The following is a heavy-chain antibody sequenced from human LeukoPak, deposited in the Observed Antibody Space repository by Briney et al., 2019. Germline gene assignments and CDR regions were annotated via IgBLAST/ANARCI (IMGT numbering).Heavy chain of an antibody. CDR2: IYYSGST. CDR3: ARENPYDYYDSSGHLGY. D-gene: IGHD3-22*01. V-gene: IGHV4-30-4*08. J-gene: IGHJ4*02. CDR1: GGSIGSGDYY. Sequence: SQTLSLTCTVSGGSIGSGDYYWSWIRQPPGKGLEWIGNIYYSGSTNYNPSLKSRVTISVDTSKNQFSLKLSSVTAADTAVYYCARENPYDYYDSSGHLGYWGQGTLVTVSS.